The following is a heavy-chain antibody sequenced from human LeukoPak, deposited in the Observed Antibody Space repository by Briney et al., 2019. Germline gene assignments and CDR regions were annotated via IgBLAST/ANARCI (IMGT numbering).Heavy chain of an antibody. CDR2: MNPNSGNT. Sequence: GASVKVSCKTSGYTFTSYDINWVRQATGQGLEYMGWMNPNSGNTGYAKKFQGRGSITRNTSISTAYMELSSLRSEDTAVYYCARALGAVAGPEDAFDIWGQGTMVTVSS. CDR1: GYTFTSYD. V-gene: IGHV1-8*03. CDR3: ARALGAVAGPEDAFDI. D-gene: IGHD6-19*01. J-gene: IGHJ3*02.